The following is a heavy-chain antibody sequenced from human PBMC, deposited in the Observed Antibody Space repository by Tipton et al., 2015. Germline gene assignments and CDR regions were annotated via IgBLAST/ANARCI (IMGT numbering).Heavy chain of an antibody. CDR1: GGSFSDYY. CDR3: ARGRRIIRYFDE. CDR2: LNHSGNT. Sequence: TLSLTCAVFGGSFSDYYWNWIRQPPGKGLEWIGELNHSGNTKYNPSFKSRVNISVDASKNHFSLKMKSVTAADTAVYYCARGRRIIRYFDEWGQGSLVTVSS. D-gene: IGHD3-9*01. V-gene: IGHV4-34*01. J-gene: IGHJ4*02.